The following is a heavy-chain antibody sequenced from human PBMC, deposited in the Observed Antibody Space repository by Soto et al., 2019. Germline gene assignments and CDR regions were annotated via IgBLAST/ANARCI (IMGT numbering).Heavy chain of an antibody. CDR2: IIPIFGTA. V-gene: IGHV1-69*01. D-gene: IGHD1-26*01. CDR3: ARDRVGARRDGMDV. CDR1: GGTFSSYA. J-gene: IGHJ6*02. Sequence: QVQLVQSGAEVKKHGSSVKVSCKASGGTFSSYAISWVRQTPGQGLEWMGGIIPIFGTANYAQKFQGRVTITADESTSTAYMGLSSMRSEDTAVYYGARDRVGARRDGMDVWCQGTTVTVSS.